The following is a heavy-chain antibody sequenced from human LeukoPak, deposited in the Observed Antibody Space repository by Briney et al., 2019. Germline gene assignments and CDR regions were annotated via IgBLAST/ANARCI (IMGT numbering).Heavy chain of an antibody. D-gene: IGHD1-14*01. Sequence: PGRSLRLSCAASGFTFSTYGMYWVRQAPGKGLDWVAVIWYDGSNKYYADSVKGRFTISGDNSKNTLYLQMNSLRAEDTAVYYCAKDSNPAGYYYMDVWGKGTTVTVSS. J-gene: IGHJ6*03. CDR3: AKDSNPAGYYYMDV. CDR2: IWYDGSNK. CDR1: GFTFSTYG. V-gene: IGHV3-33*06.